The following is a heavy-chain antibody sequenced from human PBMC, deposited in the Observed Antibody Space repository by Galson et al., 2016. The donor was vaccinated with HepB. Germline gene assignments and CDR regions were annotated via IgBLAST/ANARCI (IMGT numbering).Heavy chain of an antibody. CDR3: ARGYYDSVY. CDR2: INPIGDDT. Sequence: SVKVSCKASGYDFTSYFIHWVRQAPGHGLEWMGIINPIGDDTNYAQKFQARVTMTSDTSTSTVYMELSGLRFADTAVYYCARGYYDSVYWGQGTLVTVSS. CDR1: GYDFTSYF. V-gene: IGHV1-46*01. J-gene: IGHJ4*02. D-gene: IGHD3-22*01.